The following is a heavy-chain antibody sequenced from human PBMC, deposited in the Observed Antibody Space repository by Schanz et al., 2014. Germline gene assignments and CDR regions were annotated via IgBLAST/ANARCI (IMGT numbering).Heavy chain of an antibody. Sequence: QVQLEESGGGVVQPGGSLRLSCVASGFSFSGFAVHWVRQAPGKGLEWVSIVSHDGFTKHYADSVRGRFSISRDNARNTLHLQMDSLRDEDTAVYYCAGGPRGGYIEYWGQGTLVIVSS. D-gene: IGHD3-16*01. CDR1: GFSFSGFA. CDR2: VSHDGFTK. J-gene: IGHJ4*02. CDR3: AGGPRGGYIEY. V-gene: IGHV3-30*04.